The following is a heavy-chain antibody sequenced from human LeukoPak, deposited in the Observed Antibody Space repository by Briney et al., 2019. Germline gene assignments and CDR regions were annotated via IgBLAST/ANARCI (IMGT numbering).Heavy chain of an antibody. J-gene: IGHJ4*02. Sequence: GGSLRLSCAASGFTFSSYWMSWSRQAPGKGLEWVANIKQDGSEKYYVDSVKGRFTISRDNAKNSLYLQMNSLRAEDTAVCYCASAADGYKEWGQGTLVTVSS. CDR1: GFTFSSYW. V-gene: IGHV3-7*01. D-gene: IGHD5-24*01. CDR2: IKQDGSEK. CDR3: ASAADGYKE.